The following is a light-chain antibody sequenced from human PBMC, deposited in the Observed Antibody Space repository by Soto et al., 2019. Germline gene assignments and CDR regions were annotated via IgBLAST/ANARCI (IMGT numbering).Light chain of an antibody. CDR1: QSISSY. Sequence: DIQMTQSPSSLSASVGDRVTITCRASQSISSYLNWYQKKPGKAPKLLIYAASNLQSGVPSRFSGSGSGTDFTLTISSLQPEDFATYYCQQSFSTLSWTFGQGTKVDIK. CDR3: QQSFSTLSWT. CDR2: AAS. V-gene: IGKV1-39*01. J-gene: IGKJ1*01.